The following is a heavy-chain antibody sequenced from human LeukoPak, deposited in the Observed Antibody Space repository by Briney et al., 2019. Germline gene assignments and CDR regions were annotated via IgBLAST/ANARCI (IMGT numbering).Heavy chain of an antibody. D-gene: IGHD2-2*01. CDR2: ISYDRSKK. Sequence: QPGRSLRLSCAVSGFTFNSYGMHWVRQAPGKGLQWVAFISYDRSKKYYADSVKGRSTISRDNSKNTLYLQMNSLRPEDTAVYYCAKDPPEVIVPAAPMNWGQGTLVTVSS. V-gene: IGHV3-30*18. CDR1: GFTFNSYG. J-gene: IGHJ4*02. CDR3: AKDPPEVIVPAAPMN.